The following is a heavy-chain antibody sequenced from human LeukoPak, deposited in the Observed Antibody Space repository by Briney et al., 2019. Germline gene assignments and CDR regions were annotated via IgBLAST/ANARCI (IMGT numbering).Heavy chain of an antibody. D-gene: IGHD6-19*01. Sequence: GGSLRLSCAASGFIFSSYPISWVRQAPGKGLEWVSTISAGGGSTYYADSVKGRFTFSTDNSKNTLYLQMNSLKAEDTAVYYCANGLAVATSYFDCWGQGTLVTVSS. V-gene: IGHV3-23*01. CDR2: ISAGGGST. CDR1: GFIFSSYP. CDR3: ANGLAVATSYFDC. J-gene: IGHJ4*02.